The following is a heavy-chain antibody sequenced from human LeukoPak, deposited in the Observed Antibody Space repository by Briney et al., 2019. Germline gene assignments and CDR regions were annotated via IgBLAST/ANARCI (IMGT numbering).Heavy chain of an antibody. CDR2: IRGGGAVT. CDR3: AKCSASYYNDAFDI. D-gene: IGHD3-10*02. V-gene: IGHV3-23*01. CDR1: GFTFDNYA. Sequence: GSLGLSCAASGFTFDNYAMNWVRQAPGKGLEWLSYIRGGGAVTRYSDSVKGRFTISRDNSKNTLYLQMNHLRAEDTAIYYCAKCSASYYNDAFDIWGRGTMVTVSS. J-gene: IGHJ3*02.